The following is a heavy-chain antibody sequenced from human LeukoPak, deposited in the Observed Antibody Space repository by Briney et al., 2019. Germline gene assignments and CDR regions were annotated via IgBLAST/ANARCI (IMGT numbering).Heavy chain of an antibody. Sequence: ASVKVSCKASGGTFISYAISWVRQAPGQGLEWMGWISAYNGNTNYAQKLQGRVTMTTDTSTSTAYMELRSLRSDDTAVYYCARCRGVLLWFGELTAVDAFDIWGQGTMVTVSS. D-gene: IGHD3-10*01. CDR2: ISAYNGNT. CDR1: GGTFISYA. V-gene: IGHV1-18*01. CDR3: ARCRGVLLWFGELTAVDAFDI. J-gene: IGHJ3*02.